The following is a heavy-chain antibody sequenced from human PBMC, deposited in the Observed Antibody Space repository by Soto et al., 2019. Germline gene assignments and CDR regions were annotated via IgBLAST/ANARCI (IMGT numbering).Heavy chain of an antibody. V-gene: IGHV3-23*01. CDR2: ISGSGGST. D-gene: IGHD3-10*01. Sequence: GGSLRLSCAASGFTFSSYAMSWVRQAPGKGLEWVSAISGSGGSTYYADSVKGRFTISRDNSKNTLYLQMNSLRSEDTAVYYCARDPFGGSGSYYADSAFDIWGQGTMVTVSS. CDR3: ARDPFGGSGSYYADSAFDI. CDR1: GFTFSSYA. J-gene: IGHJ3*02.